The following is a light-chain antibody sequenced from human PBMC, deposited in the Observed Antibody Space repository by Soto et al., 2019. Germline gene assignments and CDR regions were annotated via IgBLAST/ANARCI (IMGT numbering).Light chain of an antibody. CDR1: QSVGSY. CDR2: DAS. J-gene: IGKJ2*01. CDR3: QQYGGSPYT. V-gene: IGKV3-11*01. Sequence: EIVLIQSPATLSLSPGERATLSCRASQSVGSYLAWYQHKPGQAPRLLISDASNRATGIPARFSGSGSETDFTLTISSLEPEDFAVYYCQQYGGSPYTFGLGTKVEIK.